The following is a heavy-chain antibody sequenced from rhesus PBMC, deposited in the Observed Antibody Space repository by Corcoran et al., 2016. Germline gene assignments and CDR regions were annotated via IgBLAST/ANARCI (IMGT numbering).Heavy chain of an antibody. CDR2: IYGSGSST. J-gene: IGHJ4*01. V-gene: IGHV4-169*01. CDR3: VTSVKYYFDY. CDR1: GGSISSSY. Sequence: QLQLQESGPGLVKPSETLSVTCAVSGGSISSSYWSWIRPAPGKGLEWIGYIYGSGSSTNYNPSLKSRVTLSVDTSKNQFSLKLSSVTAADTAVYYCVTSVKYYFDYWGQGVLVTVSS.